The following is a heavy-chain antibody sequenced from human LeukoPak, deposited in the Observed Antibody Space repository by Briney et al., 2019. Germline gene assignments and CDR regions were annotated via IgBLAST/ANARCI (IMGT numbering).Heavy chain of an antibody. V-gene: IGHV4-38-2*02. J-gene: IGHJ5*02. Sequence: SETLSLTCTVSGYSISSGYYWGWIRQPPGKGLEWIGSIYHSGSTNYNPSLKSRVTISVDTSKNQVSLKLSSVTAADTAVYYCARSHAAAGTSWFDPWGQGTLVTVSS. CDR3: ARSHAAAGTSWFDP. D-gene: IGHD6-13*01. CDR2: IYHSGST. CDR1: GYSISSGYY.